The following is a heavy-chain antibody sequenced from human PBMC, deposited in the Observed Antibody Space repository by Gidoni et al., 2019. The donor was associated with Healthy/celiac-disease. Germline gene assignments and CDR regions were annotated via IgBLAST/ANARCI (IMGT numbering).Heavy chain of an antibody. J-gene: IGHJ2*01. Sequence: QLQLQASGPGLVTPSETLSLTCTVSGGSISSSSYYWGWIRQPPGKGLEWIGSIYYSGSTYYHPSLKRRVTISVDTSKNQFSLKLSYVTAADTDVYYCARRRRPRDAGNWYFDLWGRGTLVTVSS. CDR2: IYYSGST. V-gene: IGHV4-39*01. CDR1: GGSISSSSYY. CDR3: ARRRRPRDAGNWYFDL.